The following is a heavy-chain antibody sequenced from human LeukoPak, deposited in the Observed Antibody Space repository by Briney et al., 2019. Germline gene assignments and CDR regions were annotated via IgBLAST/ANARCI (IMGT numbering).Heavy chain of an antibody. Sequence: GGSLRLSCAASGFTFSSYSMNWDRQAPGKGLEWVSYISSNNNIIYYADSVKGRFTISRDNAKNSLYLQMNSLRAEDTAVYYCARGGKYYYDSSGDYWGQGTLVTVSS. V-gene: IGHV3-48*01. CDR1: GFTFSSYS. J-gene: IGHJ4*02. CDR2: ISSNNNII. D-gene: IGHD3-22*01. CDR3: ARGGKYYYDSSGDY.